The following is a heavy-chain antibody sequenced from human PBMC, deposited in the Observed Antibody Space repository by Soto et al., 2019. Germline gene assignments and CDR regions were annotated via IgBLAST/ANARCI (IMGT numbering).Heavy chain of an antibody. Sequence: ASVKVSCKASGYTFTSYDINWVRQATGQGLERMGWMNPNSGNTGYAQKFQGRVTMTRNTSISTSYMELSSQRSEDTSVYYCEKVPEGHYCFDFWAQGTLVTVSS. J-gene: IGHJ5*01. CDR1: GYTFTSYD. CDR2: MNPNSGNT. CDR3: EKVPEGHYCFDF. V-gene: IGHV1-8*01.